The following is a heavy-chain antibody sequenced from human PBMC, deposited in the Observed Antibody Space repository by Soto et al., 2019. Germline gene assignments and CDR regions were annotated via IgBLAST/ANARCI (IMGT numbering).Heavy chain of an antibody. CDR2: MNPNSGNT. Sequence: ASVKVSCKASGYTFTSYDINWVRQAIGQGLEYLGWMNPNSGNTAYVQKFQGRVTMTWDTSVTTAYMELSSLRSEDTAVYFCARGIKYGAYSRWFDPWGQGTLVTVSS. CDR1: GYTFTSYD. D-gene: IGHD4-17*01. CDR3: ARGIKYGAYSRWFDP. V-gene: IGHV1-8*01. J-gene: IGHJ5*02.